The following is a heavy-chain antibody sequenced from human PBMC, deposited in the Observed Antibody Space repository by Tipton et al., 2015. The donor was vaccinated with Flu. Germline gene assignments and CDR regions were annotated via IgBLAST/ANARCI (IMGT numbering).Heavy chain of an antibody. V-gene: IGHV4-34*01. CDR1: GGSFSGYY. D-gene: IGHD3-3*01. CDR2: INHSGGT. CDR3: ARGRSIFGVVITYRTYYYYMDV. J-gene: IGHJ6*03. Sequence: TLSLTCAVYGGSFSGYYWSWIRQPPGKGLEWIGEINHSGGTNYNPSLKSRVTISVDTSKNQFSLKLSSVAAADTAVYYCARGRSIFGVVITYRTYYYYMDVWGKGTTVTVSS.